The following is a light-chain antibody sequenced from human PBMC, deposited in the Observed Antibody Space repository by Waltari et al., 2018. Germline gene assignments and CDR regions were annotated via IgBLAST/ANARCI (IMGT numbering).Light chain of an antibody. CDR3: QQYNKYPLT. CDR1: QSIITW. V-gene: IGKV1-5*03. J-gene: IGKJ4*01. CDR2: KAS. Sequence: DIQMTQSPSTLSESVGDRVTISCRASQSIITWLAWYQQKPGKAPKLLVYKASSLESGVPSRFSGRGSGTEFTLTISSLQADDFATYYYQQYNKYPLTFGGGTKVEI.